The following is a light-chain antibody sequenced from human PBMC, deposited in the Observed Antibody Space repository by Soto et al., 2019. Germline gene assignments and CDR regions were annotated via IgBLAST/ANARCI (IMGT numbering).Light chain of an antibody. CDR3: QSYDSCRSGNVV. Sequence: QSVLTQPPSVSGAPGQRVTISCTGSSSNIGAGYDVHWYQQLPGTAPKLLIYGNSNRPSGVPDRFSGSKSGTSASLAITGLQAEDEADYDCQSYDSCRSGNVVFGGGTKLTVL. CDR1: SSNIGAGYD. V-gene: IGLV1-40*01. J-gene: IGLJ2*01. CDR2: GNS.